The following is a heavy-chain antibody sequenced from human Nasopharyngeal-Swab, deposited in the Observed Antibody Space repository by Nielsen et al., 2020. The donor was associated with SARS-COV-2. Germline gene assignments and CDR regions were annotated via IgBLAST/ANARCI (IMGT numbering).Heavy chain of an antibody. V-gene: IGHV3-30-3*01. Sequence: VRQAPGKGLEWVAVISYDGSNKCYADSVKGRFTISRDNSKNTLYLQMNSLRAEDTAVYYCARDRVSGSYVDYWGQGTLVTVSS. D-gene: IGHD1-26*01. CDR3: ARDRVSGSYVDY. J-gene: IGHJ4*02. CDR2: ISYDGSNK.